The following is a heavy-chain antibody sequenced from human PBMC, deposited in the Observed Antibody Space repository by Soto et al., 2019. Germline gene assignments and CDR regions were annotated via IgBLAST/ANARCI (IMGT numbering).Heavy chain of an antibody. CDR3: ARDYLAYDSSGYTFDY. D-gene: IGHD3-22*01. CDR2: ISAYNGNT. CDR1: GYTFTSYG. Sequence: GASVKVSCKASGYTFTSYGISWVRQAPGQGLEWMGWISAYNGNTNYAQKLQGRVTMTTDTSTSTAYMELRSLRSDDTAVYYCARDYLAYDSSGYTFDYWGQGTLVTVST. V-gene: IGHV1-18*01. J-gene: IGHJ4*02.